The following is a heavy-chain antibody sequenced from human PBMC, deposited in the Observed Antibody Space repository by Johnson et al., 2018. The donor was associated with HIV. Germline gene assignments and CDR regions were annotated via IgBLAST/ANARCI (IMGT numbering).Heavy chain of an antibody. CDR3: ARDRGAFDI. CDR2: ISYDGSNK. J-gene: IGHJ3*02. V-gene: IGHV3-30*04. CDR1: GFTFSSYA. Sequence: QVQLVESGGGVVQPGRSLRLSCAASGFTFSSYAMHWVRQAPGKGLEWVAVISYDGSNKYYADSVKGRFTISRDNSKNTLYLQMNSLRAEDTAVYYCARDRGAFDIWGQGTMVTFSS.